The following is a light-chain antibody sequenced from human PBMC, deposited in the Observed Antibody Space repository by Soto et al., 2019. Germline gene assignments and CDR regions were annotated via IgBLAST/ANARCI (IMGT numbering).Light chain of an antibody. Sequence: EIVMTQSPATLSVSPGDRATLSCRASQSVSSTLAWYHQKPGQAPRLLIYGASTRATGIPVRFSGSGSGTEITLTISSMQLEDCAIYFFEQYNNGTSDWTFGQGTKVEIK. CDR2: GAS. V-gene: IGKV3-15*01. CDR3: EQYNNGTSDWT. J-gene: IGKJ1*01. CDR1: QSVSST.